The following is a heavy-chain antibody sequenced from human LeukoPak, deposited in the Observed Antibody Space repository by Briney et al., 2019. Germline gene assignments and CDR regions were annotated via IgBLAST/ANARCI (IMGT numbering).Heavy chain of an antibody. J-gene: IGHJ4*02. CDR3: ARGRTTRYFDY. CDR1: GYTFTGYY. Sequence: ASVKVSCKASGYTFTGYYMHWVRQAPGQGLEWMGWINPNRGGTNYAQKFQGRVTMTRDTSISTAYMELSRLRSDDTAVYYCARGRTTRYFDYWGQGTLVTVSS. CDR2: INPNRGGT. V-gene: IGHV1-2*02. D-gene: IGHD1-7*01.